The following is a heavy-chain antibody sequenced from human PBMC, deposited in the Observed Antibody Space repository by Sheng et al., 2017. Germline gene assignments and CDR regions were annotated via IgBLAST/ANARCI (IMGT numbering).Heavy chain of an antibody. CDR2: ISYDGSNK. V-gene: IGHV3-30*14. D-gene: IGHD3-10*02. CDR3: AREKENHYVTDY. Sequence: QVQLVESGGGVVQPGRSLRLSCAASGFTFSTYPIHWVRQAPGKGLESVAVISYDGSNKYYADSVKGRFTISRDNSKNTLYLQMNGLRVEDTAVYYCAREKENHYVTDYWGQGTLVTV. J-gene: IGHJ4*02. CDR1: GFTFSTYP.